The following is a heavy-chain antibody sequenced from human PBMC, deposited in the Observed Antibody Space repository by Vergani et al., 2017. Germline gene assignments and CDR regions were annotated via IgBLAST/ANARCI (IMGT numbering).Heavy chain of an antibody. CDR2: ISGSGGST. D-gene: IGHD1-14*01. CDR1: GFTFSNYA. CDR3: AIIYTGGAFDI. Sequence: TASGFTFSNYAMSWVRQAPGKGLEWVSAISGSGGSTYYADSVKGRFTISRDNSKNTLYLQMNSLRAEDTAVYYCAIIYTGGAFDIWGQGTMVTVSS. V-gene: IGHV3-23*01. J-gene: IGHJ3*02.